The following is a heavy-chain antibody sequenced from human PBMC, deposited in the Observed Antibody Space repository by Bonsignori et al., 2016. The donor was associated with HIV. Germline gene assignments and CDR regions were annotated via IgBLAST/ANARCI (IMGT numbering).Heavy chain of an antibody. Sequence: SETLSLTCTVSGGSISSYYWSWIRQPPGKGLEWIGYIYYSGSTNYNPSLKSRVTISVDTSKNQFSLKLSSVTAADTAVYYCARDRGWGGYYYYYMDVWGKGTTVTVSS. CDR1: GGSISSYY. CDR3: ARDRGWGGYYYYYMDV. D-gene: IGHD3-10*01. CDR2: IYYSGST. J-gene: IGHJ6*03. V-gene: IGHV4-59*01.